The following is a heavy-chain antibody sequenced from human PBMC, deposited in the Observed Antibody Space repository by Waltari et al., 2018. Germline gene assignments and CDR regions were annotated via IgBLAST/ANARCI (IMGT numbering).Heavy chain of an antibody. CDR3: ARPGRVGGGSLMGLDY. V-gene: IGHV4-39*01. CDR1: GGSISSTSYY. Sequence: QLQLQESGQGLVKPSETLSLTCSVSGGSISSTSYYWGWIRQPPGKGLEWIGSFSYNANTYYNPSLKSRITISVDTSKNQFSLQLRSVTAADTAMYYCARPGRVGGGSLMGLDYWGQGTLVTVSS. J-gene: IGHJ4*02. D-gene: IGHD2-15*01. CDR2: FSYNANT.